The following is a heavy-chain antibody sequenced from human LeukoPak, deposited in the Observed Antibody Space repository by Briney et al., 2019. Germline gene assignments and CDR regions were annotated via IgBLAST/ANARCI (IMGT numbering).Heavy chain of an antibody. Sequence: PSETLSLTCTVSGGSISSGGYYWSWIRQHPGKGLEWIGYIYYSGSTYYNPSLKSRVTISVDTSKNQFSLKLSSVTAADTAVYYCARTSRFHYDFWSGCTWFDPWGQGTLVTVSS. CDR3: ARTSRFHYDFWSGCTWFDP. J-gene: IGHJ5*02. V-gene: IGHV4-31*03. CDR1: GGSISSGGYY. D-gene: IGHD3-3*01. CDR2: IYYSGST.